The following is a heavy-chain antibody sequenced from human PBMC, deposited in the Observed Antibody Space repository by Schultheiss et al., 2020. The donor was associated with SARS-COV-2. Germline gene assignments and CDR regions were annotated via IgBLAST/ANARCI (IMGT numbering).Heavy chain of an antibody. J-gene: IGHJ6*02. V-gene: IGHV3-30-3*01. Sequence: GESLKISCAASGFTFSSYAMHWVRQAPGKGLEWVAVISYDGSNKYYADSVKGRFTISRDNSKNTLYLQMNSLRAEDTAVYYCARDWWQLVPLIGYYYYGMDVWGQGTTVTVSS. D-gene: IGHD6-6*01. CDR3: ARDWWQLVPLIGYYYYGMDV. CDR2: ISYDGSNK. CDR1: GFTFSSYA.